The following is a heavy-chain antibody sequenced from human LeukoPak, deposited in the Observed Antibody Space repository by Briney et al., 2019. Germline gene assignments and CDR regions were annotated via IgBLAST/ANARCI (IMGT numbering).Heavy chain of an antibody. CDR1: LYTFTGYY. V-gene: IGHV1-2*02. D-gene: IGHD5-18*01. CDR2: INPNSGGT. J-gene: IGHJ4*02. Sequence: GASVKLSCKASLYTFTGYYMHWVRQAPGQGLEWMGWINPNSGGTNYAQKFPGRVTMTRDTSISTAYMELSRLRSDDTAVYYCARGSLQLWHGGLVDYWGQGTLVTVSS. CDR3: ARGSLQLWHGGLVDY.